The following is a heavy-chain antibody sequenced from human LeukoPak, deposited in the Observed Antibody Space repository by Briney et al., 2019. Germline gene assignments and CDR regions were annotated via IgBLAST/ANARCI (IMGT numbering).Heavy chain of an antibody. CDR1: GGTFSSYG. V-gene: IGHV1-18*01. CDR2: ISAYNGNT. CDR3: ARDHRVWSSSYIGGADAFDI. J-gene: IGHJ3*02. Sequence: PLASVKVSCKASGGTFSSYGISWVRQAPGQGLEWMGWISAYNGNTNYAQKLQGRVTMTTDTSTSTAYMELRSLRSDDTAVYYCARDHRVWSSSYIGGADAFDIWGQGTMVTVSS. D-gene: IGHD6-6*01.